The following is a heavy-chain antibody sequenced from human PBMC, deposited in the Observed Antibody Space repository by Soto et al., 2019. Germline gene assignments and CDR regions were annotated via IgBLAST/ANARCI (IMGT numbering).Heavy chain of an antibody. CDR3: AKNGQPPYYYYGLDV. D-gene: IGHD2-8*01. CDR2: ISGYNGDT. Sequence: QGHLVQSGAEVKKPGASVKVSCKASGYTFTRYGISWVRQAPGQGLEWMGWISGYNGDTNYAQNLQGRVTMTIDTSTTTAYMELRSLTSDDTAVYYCAKNGQPPYYYYGLDVSGQGTTVTVSS. V-gene: IGHV1-18*01. CDR1: GYTFTRYG. J-gene: IGHJ6*02.